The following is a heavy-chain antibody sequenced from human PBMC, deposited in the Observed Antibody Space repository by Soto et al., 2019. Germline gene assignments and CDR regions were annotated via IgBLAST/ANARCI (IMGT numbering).Heavy chain of an antibody. CDR3: AKDSWYFDL. D-gene: IGHD6-13*01. Sequence: GGSRRRSWEASGFIFTNFLMHWVRQVPGKGLVWVSRIDTSGSSTSYADSVKGRFTIPRDNAKNTVSLQMNSLRAEDTGVYYCAKDSWYFDLWSQGSLVTVSS. V-gene: IGHV3-74*01. CDR2: IDTSGSST. J-gene: IGHJ4*02. CDR1: GFIFTNFL.